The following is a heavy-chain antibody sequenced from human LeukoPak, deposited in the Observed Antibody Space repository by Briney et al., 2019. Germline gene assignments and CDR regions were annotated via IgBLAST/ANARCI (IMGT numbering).Heavy chain of an antibody. CDR1: GYSISSGYY. CDR2: IYYSGST. D-gene: IGHD6-19*01. CDR3: ARKQQWLEDAFDI. V-gene: IGHV4-61*01. J-gene: IGHJ3*02. Sequence: SETLSLTCAVSGYSISSGYYWGWIRQPPGKGLEWIGYIYYSGSTNYNPSLKSRLTISVDTSKNQFSLKLSSVTAADTAVYYRARKQQWLEDAFDIWGQGTMVTVSS.